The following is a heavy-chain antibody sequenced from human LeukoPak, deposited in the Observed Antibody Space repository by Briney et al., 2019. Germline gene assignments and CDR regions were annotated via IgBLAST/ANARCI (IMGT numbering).Heavy chain of an antibody. J-gene: IGHJ4*02. CDR2: INPSGGST. CDR1: GYTFTGYY. Sequence: GASVKVSCKASGYTFTGYYMHWVRQAPGQGLEWMGWINPSGGSTSYAQKFQGRVTMTRDMSTSTVYMELSSLRSEDTAVYYCARVLGGSGSYSYFDYWGQGTLVTVSS. CDR3: ARVLGGSGSYSYFDY. V-gene: IGHV1-46*01. D-gene: IGHD3-10*01.